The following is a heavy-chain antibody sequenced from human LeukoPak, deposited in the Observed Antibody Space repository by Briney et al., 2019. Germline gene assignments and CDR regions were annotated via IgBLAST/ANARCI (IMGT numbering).Heavy chain of an antibody. CDR3: ARDMVATDGLFDY. J-gene: IGHJ4*02. Sequence: GGSLRLSCAASGFTFSSYSMNWVRQAPGKGLEWVSYISSNSSTIYYADSVKGRFTISRDNAKNSLYLQMNSLRAEDTAVYYCARDMVATDGLFDYWGQGTLVTVSS. CDR1: GFTFSSYS. CDR2: ISSNSSTI. D-gene: IGHD5-12*01. V-gene: IGHV3-48*01.